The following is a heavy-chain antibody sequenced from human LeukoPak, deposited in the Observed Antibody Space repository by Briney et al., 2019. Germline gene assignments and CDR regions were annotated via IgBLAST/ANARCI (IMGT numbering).Heavy chain of an antibody. V-gene: IGHV4-39*01. Sequence: SETLSLTCPVSGDSFSSSGYYWVWIRQPPGKGLEWVGTVSYSGSTYYNPSLKSRVTTSADTPKRQFSLRLSSVTAADTAVYYCARQVVPGYYDYWGQGTLVTVSS. J-gene: IGHJ4*02. CDR2: VSYSGST. D-gene: IGHD2-21*01. CDR3: ARQVVPGYYDY. CDR1: GDSFSSSGYY.